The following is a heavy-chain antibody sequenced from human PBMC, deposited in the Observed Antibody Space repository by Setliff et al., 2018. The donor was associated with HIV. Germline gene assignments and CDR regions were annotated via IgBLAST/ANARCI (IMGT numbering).Heavy chain of an antibody. V-gene: IGHV1-24*01. D-gene: IGHD3-22*01. CDR2: FDPEDGET. CDR1: GYTFTDYY. J-gene: IGHJ1*01. CDR3: ATIRAYYYDSSGQEYFQH. Sequence: GASVKVSCKTSGYTFTDYYMHWVRQAPGKGLKWMGGFDPEDGETVYAQKFQGRVTMTEDTSTDTAYMELSSLRSEDTAMYYCATIRAYYYDSSGQEYFQHWGHGTLVTVSS.